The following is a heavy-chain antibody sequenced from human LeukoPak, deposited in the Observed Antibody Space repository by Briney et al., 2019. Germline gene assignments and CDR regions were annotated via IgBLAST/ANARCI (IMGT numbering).Heavy chain of an antibody. J-gene: IGHJ3*02. D-gene: IGHD3-22*01. CDR3: ARDPRYYDSTDAFDI. V-gene: IGHV4-30-4*01. CDR2: IYYSGST. CDR1: GGSISSGDYY. Sequence: PSETLSLTCTVSGGSISSGDYYWSWIRQPPGKGLEWIGYIYYSGSTYYNPSLKSRVTISVDTSKNQFSLKLSSVTAADTAVYYCARDPRYYDSTDAFDIWGQGTMVTVSS.